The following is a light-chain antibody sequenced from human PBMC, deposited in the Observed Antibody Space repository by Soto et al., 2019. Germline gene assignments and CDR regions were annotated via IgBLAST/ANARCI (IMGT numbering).Light chain of an antibody. CDR3: HQYGTVPWT. J-gene: IGKJ1*01. Sequence: EIVLTQPPGTLSLSPGERATLSCRASQSVGSNYLAWYQQRPGQAPRILIFAASTRVTGIPDRFSGRGSGSDFTLTISRLESEDSAVYYCHQYGTVPWTFGQGTKVEIK. CDR1: QSVGSNY. V-gene: IGKV3-20*01. CDR2: AAS.